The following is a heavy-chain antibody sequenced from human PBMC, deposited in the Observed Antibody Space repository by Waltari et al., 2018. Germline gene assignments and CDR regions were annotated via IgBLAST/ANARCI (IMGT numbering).Heavy chain of an antibody. Sequence: QVQLQQWGAGLLKPSETLSLTCAVYGGSFSGYYWSWIRQPPGKGLEWIGEINHSGSTNYNPSLKSRVTISVDTSKNQFSLKLSSVTAADTAVYYCARGTGVGFGESYYFDYWGQGTLVTVSS. CDR3: ARGTGVGFGESYYFDY. J-gene: IGHJ4*02. D-gene: IGHD3-10*01. V-gene: IGHV4-34*01. CDR2: INHSGST. CDR1: GGSFSGYY.